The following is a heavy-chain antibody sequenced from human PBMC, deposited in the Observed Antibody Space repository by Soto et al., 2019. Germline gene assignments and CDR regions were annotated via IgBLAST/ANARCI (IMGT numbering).Heavy chain of an antibody. CDR3: VKTWRQLDYFDS. CDR1: GFTFSNYA. J-gene: IGHJ4*02. Sequence: DVQLLESGGGLVQPGGSLRLSCAASGFTFSNYAMGWVRQAPGKGLEWVSTISGTSLNTYYVDSVKGQFTISRDNSKDTLFLQMNSLRAEDTAIYYCVKTWRQLDYFDSWGQGTLVTVSS. CDR2: ISGTSLNT. V-gene: IGHV3-23*01. D-gene: IGHD2-2*01.